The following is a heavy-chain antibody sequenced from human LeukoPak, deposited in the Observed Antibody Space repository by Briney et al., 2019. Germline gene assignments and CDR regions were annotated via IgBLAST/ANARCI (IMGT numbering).Heavy chain of an antibody. V-gene: IGHV3-23*01. CDR3: AKDRIVVVPAAVIDPWFDP. CDR1: GFTFSSYA. J-gene: IGHJ5*02. CDR2: ISGSGGST. Sequence: GGSLRLSCAAPGFTFSSYAMSWVRQAPGKGLEWVSAISGSGGSTYYADSVKGRFTISRDNSKNTLYLQMNSLRAEDTAVYYCAKDRIVVVPAAVIDPWFDPWGQGTLVTVSS. D-gene: IGHD2-2*01.